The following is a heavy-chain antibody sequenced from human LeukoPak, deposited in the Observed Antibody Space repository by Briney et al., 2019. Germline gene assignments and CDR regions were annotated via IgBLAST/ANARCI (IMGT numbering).Heavy chain of an antibody. D-gene: IGHD4-17*01. J-gene: IGHJ4*02. CDR2: IIPIFGTA. V-gene: IGHV1-69*13. Sequence: RASVKVSCTASGGTFSSYAISWVRQAPGQGLEWMGGIIPIFGTANYAQKFQGRVTITADESTSTAYMELSSLRSEDTAVYYCAREYGDYEGGYYFDYWGQGTLVTVSS. CDR1: GGTFSSYA. CDR3: AREYGDYEGGYYFDY.